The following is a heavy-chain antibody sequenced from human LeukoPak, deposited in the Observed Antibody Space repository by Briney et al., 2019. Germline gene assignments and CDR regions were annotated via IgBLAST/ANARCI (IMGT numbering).Heavy chain of an antibody. CDR1: GYTFANFG. Sequence: ASVTVSCMASGYTFANFGITWVRQAPGQGLEWMGWISVYNGNTNYAQNLQGRVTLTTDTSTSTAYMELRSLRSDDTALYYCARICSSSSCYMVHWGQGTLVTVSS. CDR2: ISVYNGNT. J-gene: IGHJ4*02. CDR3: ARICSSSSCYMVH. V-gene: IGHV1-18*01. D-gene: IGHD2-2*02.